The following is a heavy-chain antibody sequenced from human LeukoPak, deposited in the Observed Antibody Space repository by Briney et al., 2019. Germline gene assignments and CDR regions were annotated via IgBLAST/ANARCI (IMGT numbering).Heavy chain of an antibody. CDR1: GFIFSTYD. CDR3: AKSLDAQAVADPFDY. D-gene: IGHD6-19*01. J-gene: IGHJ4*02. V-gene: IGHV3-30*18. CDR2: VSYDGSNI. Sequence: GGSLRLSCAASGFIFSTYDMHWVRQAPGKGLEWVAVVSYDGSNIYHAASVQGRFTISRDNSKNTLYLQMNSLRAEDTAVYYCAKSLDAQAVADPFDYWGQGTLVTVSS.